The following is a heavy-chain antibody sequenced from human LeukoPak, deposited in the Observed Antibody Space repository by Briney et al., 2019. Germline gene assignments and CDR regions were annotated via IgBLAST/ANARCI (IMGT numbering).Heavy chain of an antibody. Sequence: GGSLRLSCAASGFTVSSNYMSWVRQAPGKGLEWVSVIYSGGSTYYADFVKGRFTISRDNSKNTLYLQMNSLRAEDTAVYYCASDLRVAVAGRAAFDIWGQGAMVTVSS. V-gene: IGHV3-66*01. D-gene: IGHD6-19*01. CDR2: IYSGGST. CDR1: GFTVSSNY. J-gene: IGHJ3*02. CDR3: ASDLRVAVAGRAAFDI.